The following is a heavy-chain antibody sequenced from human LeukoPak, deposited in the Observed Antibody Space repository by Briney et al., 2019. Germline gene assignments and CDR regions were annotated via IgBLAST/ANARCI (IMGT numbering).Heavy chain of an antibody. CDR1: GGSISSSSYS. CDR3: ARGATGGLDAFDI. D-gene: IGHD1-14*01. V-gene: IGHV4-39*07. J-gene: IGHJ3*02. CDR2: IYYSGST. Sequence: SETLSLTCTVSGGSISSSSYSWGWIRQPPGKGLEWIGSIYYSGSTYYNPSLKSRVTISVDTSKNQFSLKLSSVTAADTAVYYCARGATGGLDAFDIWGQGTMVTVSS.